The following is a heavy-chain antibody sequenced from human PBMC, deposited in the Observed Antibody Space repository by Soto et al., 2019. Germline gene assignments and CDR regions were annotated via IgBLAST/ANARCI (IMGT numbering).Heavy chain of an antibody. D-gene: IGHD3-9*01. J-gene: IGHJ4*02. V-gene: IGHV3-33*01. CDR3: ARDPADILTGYPDY. Sequence: GGSLRLSCEASGFSFSTCDMQWVRQAPGKGLEWVAAILHDGSEKYYAHSVKGRFAISRDNSKNTLYLQMSSLRAEDTAVYYCARDPADILTGYPDYWGQGTLVTVSS. CDR1: GFSFSTCD. CDR2: ILHDGSEK.